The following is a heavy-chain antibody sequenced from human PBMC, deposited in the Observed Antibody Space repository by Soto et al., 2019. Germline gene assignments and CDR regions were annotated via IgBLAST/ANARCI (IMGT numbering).Heavy chain of an antibody. V-gene: IGHV1-69*13. J-gene: IGHJ6*02. CDR3: ARDPLNYYDSSGYYYYYYGMDV. CDR1: GGTFSSYA. Sequence: SVKVSCKASGGTFSSYAISWVRQAPGQGLEWMGGIIPIFGTANYAQKFQGRVTITADESTSTAYMELSSLRSEDTAVYYCARDPLNYYDSSGYYYYYYGMDVWGQGTTVTVSS. CDR2: IIPIFGTA. D-gene: IGHD3-22*01.